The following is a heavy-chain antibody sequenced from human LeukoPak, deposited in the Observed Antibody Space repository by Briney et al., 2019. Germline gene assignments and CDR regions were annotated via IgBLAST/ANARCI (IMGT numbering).Heavy chain of an antibody. J-gene: IGHJ4*02. CDR2: IYSGGST. CDR3: ARALNDFFDY. Sequence: GGSLRLSCAASGFTVSSNYMSWVRQAPGKGLEWVSVIYSGGSTYYADSVRGRFTISRDNSKNTLYLQMNSLRAEDTAVYYCARALNDFFDYWGQGTLVTVSS. CDR1: GFTVSSNY. V-gene: IGHV3-53*01.